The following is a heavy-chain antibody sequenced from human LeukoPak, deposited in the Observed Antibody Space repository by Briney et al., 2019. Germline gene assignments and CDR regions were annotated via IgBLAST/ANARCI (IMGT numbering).Heavy chain of an antibody. CDR3: ARGPRWYPGPIDY. D-gene: IGHD4-23*01. CDR1: GFTFSSYA. J-gene: IGHJ4*02. Sequence: PGGSLRLSCAASGFTFSSYAMHWVRQAPGKGLGWVAVISYDGSNKYYADSVKGRFTISRDNSKNTLYLQMNSLRAEDTAVYYCARGPRWYPGPIDYWGQGTLVTVSS. V-gene: IGHV3-30*04. CDR2: ISYDGSNK.